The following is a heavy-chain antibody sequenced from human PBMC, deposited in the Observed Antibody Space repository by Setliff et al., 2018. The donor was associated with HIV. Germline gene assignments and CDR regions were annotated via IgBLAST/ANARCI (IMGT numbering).Heavy chain of an antibody. CDR1: GFIFSSYA. V-gene: IGHV3-23*01. J-gene: IGHJ3*02. Sequence: GGSLRLSCAASGFIFSSYAMGWVRQAPGKGLEWVSTVGAVGSPKFYAESVKGRFTISKDNSKNTLYLQMTSLRDEDTAVYYCAKVLLFGVDVFDIWGQGTMVTVSS. D-gene: IGHD3-10*02. CDR3: AKVLLFGVDVFDI. CDR2: VGAVGSPK.